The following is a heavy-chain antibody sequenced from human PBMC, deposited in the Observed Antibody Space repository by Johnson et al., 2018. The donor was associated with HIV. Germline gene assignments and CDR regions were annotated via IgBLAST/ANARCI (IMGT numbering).Heavy chain of an antibody. Sequence: VQLVESGGGLVQPGGSLKLSCAASGFTFGSYWMSWVRQAPGKGLEWVANIKQDGSEEYYVDSLEGRFTISRDNSKNTLYLLMNNQRAGDTAVYYCAGGEDAFDIWGQGTMVTVSS. J-gene: IGHJ3*02. CDR1: GFTFGSYW. CDR2: IKQDGSEE. CDR3: AGGEDAFDI. V-gene: IGHV3-7*04.